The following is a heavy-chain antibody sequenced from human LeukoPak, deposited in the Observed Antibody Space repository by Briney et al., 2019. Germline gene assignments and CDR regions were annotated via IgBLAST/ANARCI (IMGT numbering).Heavy chain of an antibody. J-gene: IGHJ6*02. Sequence: ASVKVSCKASGYTVTSYYMHWVRQAPGQGLEWMGGIIPIFGTANYAQKFQGRVTITADESTSTAYMELSSLRSEDTAVYYCARDDCSSTSCNDYYGMDVWGQGTTVTVSS. D-gene: IGHD2-2*01. CDR1: GYTVTSYY. CDR2: IIPIFGTA. CDR3: ARDDCSSTSCNDYYGMDV. V-gene: IGHV1-69*13.